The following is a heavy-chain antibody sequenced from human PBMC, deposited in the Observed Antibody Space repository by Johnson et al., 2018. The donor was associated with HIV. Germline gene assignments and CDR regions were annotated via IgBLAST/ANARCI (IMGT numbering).Heavy chain of an antibody. V-gene: IGHV3-30*14. CDR3: AGDFRWLHAFDI. Sequence: QVQLVESGGGLVKPGGSLRLSCIASGFTFSDYYMTWVRQAPGKGLEWVAAISYDGSNKYYADSVKGRFTISRDNSNNTVNLQMNRLRVDDTAVYYCAGDFRWLHAFDIWGQGTMVTVSA. J-gene: IGHJ3*02. CDR2: ISYDGSNK. D-gene: IGHD5-24*01. CDR1: GFTFSDYY.